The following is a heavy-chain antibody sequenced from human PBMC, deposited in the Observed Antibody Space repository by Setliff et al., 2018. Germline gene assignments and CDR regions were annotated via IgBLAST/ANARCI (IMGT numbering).Heavy chain of an antibody. CDR1: GYTFNSYG. V-gene: IGHV1-18*04. Sequence: ASVKVSCKASGYTFNSYGINWLRQAPGQGLEWLGWISPYNGNTKYAQTVQDRITMATDAPTRTSYMELSGLRSDDTAVYFCARSSDSGYYHQRDAFDIWGQGTRVTVSS. CDR3: ARSSDSGYYHQRDAFDI. CDR2: ISPYNGNT. J-gene: IGHJ3*02. D-gene: IGHD3-3*01.